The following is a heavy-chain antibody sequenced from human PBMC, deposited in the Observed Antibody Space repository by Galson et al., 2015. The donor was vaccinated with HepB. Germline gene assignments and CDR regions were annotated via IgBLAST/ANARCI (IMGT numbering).Heavy chain of an antibody. CDR2: IYHSGSS. CDR1: GGSISSGGYS. V-gene: IGHV4-30-2*01. J-gene: IGHJ5*02. Sequence: TLSLTCAVSGGSISSGGYSWSWIRQPPGKGLEWIGYIYHSGSSYYNPSLKSRVTISVDRSKNHFSLKLSSVTAADTAVYYCARDRKAGWFDPWGQRTLVAVSS. CDR3: ARDRKAGWFDP.